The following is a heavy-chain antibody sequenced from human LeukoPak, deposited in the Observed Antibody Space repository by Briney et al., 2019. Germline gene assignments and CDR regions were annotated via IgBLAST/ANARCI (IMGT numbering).Heavy chain of an antibody. CDR2: FDPEDGET. CDR1: GYTLTELS. J-gene: IGHJ4*02. CDR3: ATEKALPGFDY. Sequence: ASVKVSCKVSGYTLTELSMHWVRQAPGKGLEWMGGFDPEDGETIYAQKFQGRVTTTEDTSTDTAYMELSSLRSEDTAVYYCATEKALPGFDYWGQGTLVTVSS. V-gene: IGHV1-24*01.